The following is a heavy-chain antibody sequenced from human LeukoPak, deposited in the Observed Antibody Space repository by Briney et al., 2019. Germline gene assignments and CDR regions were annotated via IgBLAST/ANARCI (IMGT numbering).Heavy chain of an antibody. CDR2: IYTSGST. CDR1: GGSISSYY. CDR3: ATDYGGNSGSDAFDI. V-gene: IGHV4-4*07. J-gene: IGHJ3*02. Sequence: KASETLSLACTVSGGSISSYYWSWIRQPAGKGLEWIGRIYTSGSTNYNPSLKSRVTISVDTSKNQFSLKLSSVTAADTAVYYCATDYGGNSGSDAFDIWDQGTMVTVSS. D-gene: IGHD4-23*01.